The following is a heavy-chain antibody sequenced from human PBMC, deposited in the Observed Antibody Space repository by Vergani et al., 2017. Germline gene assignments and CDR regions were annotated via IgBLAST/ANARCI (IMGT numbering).Heavy chain of an antibody. V-gene: IGHV3-30*04. J-gene: IGHJ2*01. CDR2: ISYDGSNK. D-gene: IGHD6-6*01. Sequence: QVQLVESGGGVVQPGRSLRLSCAASGFTFSSYAMHWVRQAPGKGLEWGAVISYDGSNKYYADSVKGRFTISRDNSKNTLYLQMNSLRAEDTAVYYCAREDSSSSFLWYFDLWGRGTLVTVSS. CDR1: GFTFSSYA. CDR3: AREDSSSSFLWYFDL.